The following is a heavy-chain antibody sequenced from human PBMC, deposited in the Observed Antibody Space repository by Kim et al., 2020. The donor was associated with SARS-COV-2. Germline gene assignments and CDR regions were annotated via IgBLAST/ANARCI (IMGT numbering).Heavy chain of an antibody. CDR3: ARPGSYSNTPFDY. D-gene: IGHD1-26*01. Sequence: YADSVEGRLTISRDNAKNTLYLQMNSLRAEDTAVYYCARPGSYSNTPFDYWGQGTLVTVSS. J-gene: IGHJ4*02. V-gene: IGHV3-74*01.